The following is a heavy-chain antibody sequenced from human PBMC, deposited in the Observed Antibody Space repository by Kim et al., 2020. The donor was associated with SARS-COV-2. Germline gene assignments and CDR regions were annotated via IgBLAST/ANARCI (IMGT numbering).Heavy chain of an antibody. V-gene: IGHV4-59*08. CDR1: GGSINNYY. CDR2: FYSSGNT. Sequence: SETLSLTCTVSGGSINNYYWSWIRQPPGKGLEWIGYFYSSGNTNQNPSLKSRVTMSLDTSKNEFSLNLNSVTAADTAVYYCARRSSWYGELDKWGQGILVTVSS. D-gene: IGHD6-13*01. CDR3: ARRSSWYGELDK. J-gene: IGHJ4*02.